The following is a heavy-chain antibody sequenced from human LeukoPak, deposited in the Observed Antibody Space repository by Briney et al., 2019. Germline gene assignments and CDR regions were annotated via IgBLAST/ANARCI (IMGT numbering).Heavy chain of an antibody. D-gene: IGHD4-17*01. J-gene: IGHJ4*02. V-gene: IGHV4-39*07. CDR1: GGSISSSSYY. CDR2: IYYSGST. CDR3: AREGNYGDYVSFDY. Sequence: SETLSLTCTVSGGSISSSSYYWGWIRQPPGKGLEWIGSIYYSGSTYYNPSLKSRVTISVDTSKNQFSLKLSSVTAADTAVYYCAREGNYGDYVSFDYWGQGTLVTVSS.